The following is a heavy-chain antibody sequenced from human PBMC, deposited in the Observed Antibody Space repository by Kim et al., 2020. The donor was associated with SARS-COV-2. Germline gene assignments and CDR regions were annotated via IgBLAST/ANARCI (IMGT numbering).Heavy chain of an antibody. CDR1: GVSLNSHG. CDR3: ARWAGTSETDSGWYPPLDF. CDR2: IIPVLGIS. D-gene: IGHD6-19*01. V-gene: IGHV1-69*04. J-gene: IGHJ4*02. Sequence: SVKVSCKAYGVSLNSHGFHWLRQAPGQGLEWMGRIIPVLGISNFARKFQGRVTITADKSTNTIYMELTSLKSEDTALYYCARWAGTSETDSGWYPPLDFWGQGTLVIVSS.